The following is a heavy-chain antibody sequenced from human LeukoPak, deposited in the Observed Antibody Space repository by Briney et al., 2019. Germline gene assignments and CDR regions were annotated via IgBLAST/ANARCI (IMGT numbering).Heavy chain of an antibody. D-gene: IGHD2-2*01. CDR2: ISSSSSYT. CDR3: AIPSRGGSPFDY. J-gene: IGHJ4*02. CDR1: GFTFSDYY. Sequence: PGGSLRLSCAASGFTFSDYYMSWIRQAPGKGLEWVSYISSSSSYTNYADSVKGRFTISRDNAKNSLYLQMNSLTTEDTAVYYCAIPSRGGSPFDYWGQGTLVTVSS. V-gene: IGHV3-11*03.